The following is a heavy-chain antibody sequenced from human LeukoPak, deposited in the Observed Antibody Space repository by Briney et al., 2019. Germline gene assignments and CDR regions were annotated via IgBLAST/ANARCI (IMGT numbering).Heavy chain of an antibody. CDR1: GYSISSGYY. CDR2: IYHSGST. Sequence: SETLSLTCAVSGYSISSGYYWGWIRQPPGKGLEWIGSIYHSGSTYYNPSLKSRVTISVDTSKNQFSLKLSSVTAADTAVYYCARRLIAVADPFDYWAREPWSPSPQ. J-gene: IGHJ4*02. D-gene: IGHD6-19*01. CDR3: ARRLIAVADPFDY. V-gene: IGHV4-38-2*01.